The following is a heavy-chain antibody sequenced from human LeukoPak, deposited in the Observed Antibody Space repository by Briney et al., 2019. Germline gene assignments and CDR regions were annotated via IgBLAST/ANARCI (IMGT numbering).Heavy chain of an antibody. CDR3: ARDGDGYNYRAFDI. D-gene: IGHD5-24*01. CDR2: IKQDGSEK. CDR1: GFTFSSYW. J-gene: IGHJ3*02. Sequence: GGSLRLSCAASGFTFSSYWISWVRQAPGKGLEWVANIKQDGSEKYYVDSVKGRFTISRDNAKNSLYLQMNSLRAEDTAVYYCARDGDGYNYRAFDIWGQGTMVTVSS. V-gene: IGHV3-7*01.